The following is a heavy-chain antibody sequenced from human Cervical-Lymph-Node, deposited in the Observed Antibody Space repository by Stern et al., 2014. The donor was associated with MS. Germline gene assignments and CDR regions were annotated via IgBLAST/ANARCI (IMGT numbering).Heavy chain of an antibody. V-gene: IGHV3-30*18. CDR2: ISYDGSNK. D-gene: IGHD2-2*01. CDR1: GFTFSSYG. J-gene: IGHJ6*02. Sequence: VQLVESGGGVVQPGRSLRLSCAASGFTFSSYGMHWVRQAPGKGLEWGAVISYDGSNKYYADSVKGRFTISRDNSKNTLYLQMNSLRAEDTAVYYCAKDLIEEYCSSTSCHYYYYYGMDVWGQGTTVTVSS. CDR3: AKDLIEEYCSSTSCHYYYYYGMDV.